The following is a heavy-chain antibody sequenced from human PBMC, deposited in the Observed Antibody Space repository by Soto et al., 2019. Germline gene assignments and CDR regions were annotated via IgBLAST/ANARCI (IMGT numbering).Heavy chain of an antibody. CDR3: ARGIAVAGYYYYYGMDV. CDR1: GGTFSSYA. CDR2: IIPIFGTA. Sequence: SVKVSCKASGGTFSSYAISWVRQAPGQGLEWMGGIIPIFGTANYAQKLQGRVTMTTDTSTSTAYMELRSLRSDDTAVYYCARGIAVAGYYYYYGMDVWGQGTTVTVSS. J-gene: IGHJ6*02. D-gene: IGHD6-19*01. V-gene: IGHV1-69*05.